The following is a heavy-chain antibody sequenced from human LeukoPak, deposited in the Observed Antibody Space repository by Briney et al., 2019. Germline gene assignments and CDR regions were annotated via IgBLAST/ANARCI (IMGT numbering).Heavy chain of an antibody. D-gene: IGHD1-26*01. J-gene: IGHJ4*02. CDR3: ARGFSANYYDY. Sequence: ASVKVSCKTSGYTFTSYAISWGRQAPGQGLEWRGWISGYNGHTYSAQKFQGRLTMTTDTSTSTADMELRGLTSDDTAVFYCARGFSANYYDYWGQGTLVTVSS. CDR2: ISGYNGHT. V-gene: IGHV1-18*01. CDR1: GYTFTSYA.